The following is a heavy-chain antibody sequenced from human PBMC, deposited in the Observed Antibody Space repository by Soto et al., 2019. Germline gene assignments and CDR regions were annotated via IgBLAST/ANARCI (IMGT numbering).Heavy chain of an antibody. CDR2: MNPNSGNT. CDR1: GYTFTSYD. CDR3: ARERSAAGTGWFDP. D-gene: IGHD6-13*01. J-gene: IGHJ5*02. Sequence: QVQLVQSGAEVKKPGASVKVSCKASGYTFTSYDINWVRQATGQELEWMGWMNPNSGNTDYAQKFQARVTMTRNTSISTAYMELSSLRSEDTAVYYCARERSAAGTGWFDPWGQGTLVTVSS. V-gene: IGHV1-8*01.